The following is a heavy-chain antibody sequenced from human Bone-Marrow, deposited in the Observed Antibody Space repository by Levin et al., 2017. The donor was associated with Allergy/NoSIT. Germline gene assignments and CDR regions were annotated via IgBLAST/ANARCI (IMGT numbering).Heavy chain of an antibody. D-gene: IGHD3-22*01. CDR1: GFTFSSYW. Sequence: GGSLRLSCAASGFTFSSYWMSWVRQAPGKGLEWVANIKQDGSEKYYVDSVKGRFTISRDNAKNSLYLQMNSLRAEDTAVYYCARDPIRSPTYYYDSSGYGAFDIWGQGTMVTVSS. CDR2: IKQDGSEK. V-gene: IGHV3-7*01. J-gene: IGHJ3*02. CDR3: ARDPIRSPTYYYDSSGYGAFDI.